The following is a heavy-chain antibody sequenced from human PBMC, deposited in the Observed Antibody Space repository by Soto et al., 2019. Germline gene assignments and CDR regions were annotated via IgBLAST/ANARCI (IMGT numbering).Heavy chain of an antibody. CDR1: GFTFSTYA. J-gene: IGHJ4*02. D-gene: IGHD1-1*01. CDR3: AKDRTRRTSGYFFDY. CDR2: VSASGLNT. Sequence: EVQLLESGGKLVQPGGSLTLSCAASGFTFSTYAMAWVRQAPGKGLEWVSGVSASGLNTDYADPVKGRFYMSRDNSKNTVSLHMNSLRSGDTALYYCAKDRTRRTSGYFFDYWCQGTPVTVSS. V-gene: IGHV3-23*01.